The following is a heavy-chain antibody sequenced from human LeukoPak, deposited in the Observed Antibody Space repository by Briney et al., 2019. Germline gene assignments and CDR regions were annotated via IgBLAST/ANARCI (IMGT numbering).Heavy chain of an antibody. J-gene: IGHJ6*03. CDR1: GFTFSSYE. CDR2: ISGNGGVI. Sequence: GGSLRLSCAASGFTFSSYEFNWVRQAPGKGLEWLSYISGNGGVIQYADSVKGRFTISRDNAKNLLYLQMDSLRVEDTAVYYCVCWLGGAYNSMDVWGNGTKVTVSS. CDR3: VCWLGGAYNSMDV. D-gene: IGHD3-10*01. V-gene: IGHV3-48*03.